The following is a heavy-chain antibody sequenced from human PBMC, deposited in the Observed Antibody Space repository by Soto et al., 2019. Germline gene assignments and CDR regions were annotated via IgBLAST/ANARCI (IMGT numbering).Heavy chain of an antibody. J-gene: IGHJ4*02. Sequence: GGSLRLSCAASGFTFSSYAMSWVRQAPGKGLEWVSAISGSGGSTYYADSVKGRFTISRDNSKNTLYLQMNSLRVEDTAVYYCARGPITMVRGVINYWGQGTQVTVSS. CDR1: GFTFSSYA. CDR2: ISGSGGST. D-gene: IGHD3-10*01. V-gene: IGHV3-23*01. CDR3: ARGPITMVRGVINY.